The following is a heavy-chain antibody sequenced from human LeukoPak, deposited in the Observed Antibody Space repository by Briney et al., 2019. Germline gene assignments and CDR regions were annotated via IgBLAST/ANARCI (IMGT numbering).Heavy chain of an antibody. CDR2: ISGSGGST. Sequence: GGSLRLSCAASGFTFSSYAMSWVRQVPGKGLEWVSAISGSGGSTYYADSVKGRFTISRDNSKNTLYLQMNSLRAEDTAVYYCAKDLKAQYYYDSSGYSSLFDYWGQGTLVTVSS. CDR1: GFTFSSYA. J-gene: IGHJ4*02. V-gene: IGHV3-23*01. D-gene: IGHD3-22*01. CDR3: AKDLKAQYYYDSSGYSSLFDY.